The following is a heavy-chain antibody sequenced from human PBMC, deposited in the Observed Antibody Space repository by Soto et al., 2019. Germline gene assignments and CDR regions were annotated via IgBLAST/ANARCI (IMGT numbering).Heavy chain of an antibody. D-gene: IGHD3-10*01. CDR3: ARDLLGFGYTYGDV. CDR2: IIPIDATV. CDR1: GGTFSNYA. Sequence: QVQLVQSGAEVKKPGSSVKVSSKASGGTFSNYALISWVRQAPGQGLEWMGGIIPIDATVNSAQKFQGRITITADESTTTAYMDLGSLRSEDTAVYYCARDLLGFGYTYGDVWGQGTTVTVSS. V-gene: IGHV1-69*12. J-gene: IGHJ6*01.